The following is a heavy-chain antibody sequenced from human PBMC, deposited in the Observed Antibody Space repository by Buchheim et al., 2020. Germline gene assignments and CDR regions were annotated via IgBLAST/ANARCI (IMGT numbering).Heavy chain of an antibody. D-gene: IGHD5-18*01. V-gene: IGHV3-30-3*01. CDR1: GFTFSSYA. CDR3: ARDLKTLHRYSYGYNYYYGMDV. Sequence: QVQLVESGGGVVQPGRSLRLSCAASGFTFSSYAMHWVRQAPGKGLEWVAVISYDGSNKYYADSVKGRFTLSRDNSKNTLYLQMNSLRAEDTAVYYCARDLKTLHRYSYGYNYYYGMDVWGQGTT. J-gene: IGHJ6*02. CDR2: ISYDGSNK.